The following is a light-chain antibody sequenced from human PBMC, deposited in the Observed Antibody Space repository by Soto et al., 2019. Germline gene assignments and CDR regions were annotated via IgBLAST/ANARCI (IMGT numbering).Light chain of an antibody. CDR1: QGISSA. CDR3: PQFNSYPLVYT. CDR2: DAS. Sequence: AIQLTQSPSSLSASVGDRVTITCRASQGISSALAWYQQKPGKAPKLLIYDASSLESGVPSRFSGSGSGTDFTLTISSLQPEDFATYYCPQFNSYPLVYTFGQGTKLEIK. V-gene: IGKV1-13*02. J-gene: IGKJ2*01.